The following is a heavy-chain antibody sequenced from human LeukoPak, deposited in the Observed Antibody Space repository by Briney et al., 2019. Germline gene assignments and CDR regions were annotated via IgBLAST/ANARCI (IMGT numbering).Heavy chain of an antibody. CDR3: ARDGWSNHAFDI. CDR1: GFTFSSYW. D-gene: IGHD2-2*03. CDR2: IKRDASEK. J-gene: IGHJ3*02. V-gene: IGHV3-7*05. Sequence: GGSLRLSCAASGFTFSSYWMSWVRQAPRKGLEWVANIKRDASEKYYMDSVKGRFTISRDNAKNSLYLQMNSLRAEDTAVYYCARDGWSNHAFDIWGQGTMVTVSS.